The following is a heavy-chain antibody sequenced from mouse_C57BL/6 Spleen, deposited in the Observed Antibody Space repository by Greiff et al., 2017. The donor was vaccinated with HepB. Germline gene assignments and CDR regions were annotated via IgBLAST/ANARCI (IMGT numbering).Heavy chain of an antibody. J-gene: IGHJ2*01. V-gene: IGHV5-4*01. Sequence: EVKLVESGGGLVKPGGSLKLSCAASGFTFSSYAMSWVRQTPEKRLEWVATISDGGSYTYYPDNVKGRFTISRDNAKNNLYLQMSHLKSEDTAMYYCAREATIVTHFDYWGQGTTLTVSS. D-gene: IGHD2-5*01. CDR3: AREATIVTHFDY. CDR1: GFTFSSYA. CDR2: ISDGGSYT.